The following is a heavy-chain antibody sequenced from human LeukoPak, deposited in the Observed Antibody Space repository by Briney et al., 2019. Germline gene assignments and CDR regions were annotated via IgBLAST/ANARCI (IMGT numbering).Heavy chain of an antibody. Sequence: SVKVSCKASGGTFSSYAISWVRQAPGQGLEWMGGIIPILGTANYAQKFQGRVTITADESTSTAYMELSSLRSEDTAVYYCARDRAARGVGDQSDYWGQGTLVTVSS. D-gene: IGHD2-21*01. V-gene: IGHV1-69*13. CDR3: ARDRAARGVGDQSDY. CDR1: GGTFSSYA. J-gene: IGHJ4*02. CDR2: IIPILGTA.